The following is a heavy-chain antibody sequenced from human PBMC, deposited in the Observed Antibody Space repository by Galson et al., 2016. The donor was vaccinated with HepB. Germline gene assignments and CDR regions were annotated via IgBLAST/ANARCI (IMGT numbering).Heavy chain of an antibody. CDR3: AREIPHMVHGGLDY. Sequence: SLRLSCAASGFTFSTYGMLWVRQAPGKGLEWVAVIWYDGSYKYYADSVEGRFTISRDISENTVYLQMNSLRGEDTAVYYCAREIPHMVHGGLDYWGQGTLVTVSS. D-gene: IGHD2-2*02. V-gene: IGHV3-33*08. CDR2: IWYDGSYK. CDR1: GFTFSTYG. J-gene: IGHJ4*02.